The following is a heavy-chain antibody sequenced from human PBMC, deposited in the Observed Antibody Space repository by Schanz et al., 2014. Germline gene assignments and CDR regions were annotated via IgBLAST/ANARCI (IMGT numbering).Heavy chain of an antibody. CDR3: ARNRGSGGQNWYFDL. CDR2: ISDSGTYT. D-gene: IGHD1-26*01. J-gene: IGHJ2*01. CDR1: GFVFGDYY. V-gene: IGHV3-11*03. Sequence: VQLLESGGGLVQPGRSLRLSCAASGFVFGDYYMTWIRQAPGKGLEWLSYISDSGTYTNYADSVKGRFTISRDNTKNSLFLQLNSLRADDTAVYYCARNRGSGGQNWYFDLWGRGTLVTVSS.